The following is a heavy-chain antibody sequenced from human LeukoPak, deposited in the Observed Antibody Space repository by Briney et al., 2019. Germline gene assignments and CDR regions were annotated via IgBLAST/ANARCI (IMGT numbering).Heavy chain of an antibody. D-gene: IGHD6-6*01. Sequence: ASVKDSCKASGYTFTSYDVSWVRLAAGQGLEWMGWMNPNSGNTGYPQKFQGRVTITRNTSISTAYMELSSLRSEDTAVYYCARGPVRCIAARRCWFDPWGQGTLVTVSS. V-gene: IGHV1-8*03. CDR1: GYTFTSYD. CDR2: MNPNSGNT. J-gene: IGHJ5*02. CDR3: ARGPVRCIAARRCWFDP.